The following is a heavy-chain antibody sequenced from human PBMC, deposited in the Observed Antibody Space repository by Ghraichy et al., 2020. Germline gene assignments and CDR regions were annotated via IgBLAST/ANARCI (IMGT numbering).Heavy chain of an antibody. V-gene: IGHV3-23*01. Sequence: GGSLRLSCAASGFTFSSYAMSWVRQAPGKGLEWVSAISGSGGSTYYADSVKGRFTISRDNSKNTLYLQMNSLRAEDTAVYYCAKVPAPHLRPDYFDYWGQGTLVTVSS. CDR3: AKVPAPHLRPDYFDY. D-gene: IGHD3-16*01. CDR1: GFTFSSYA. J-gene: IGHJ4*02. CDR2: ISGSGGST.